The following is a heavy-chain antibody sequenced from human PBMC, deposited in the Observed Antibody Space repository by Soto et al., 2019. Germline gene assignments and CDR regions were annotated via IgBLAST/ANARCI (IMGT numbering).Heavy chain of an antibody. Sequence: QVQLVQSGAEVKKPGSSVKVSCKASGGTFSSYAISWVRQAPGQGLEWMGGIIPIFGTANYAQKFQGRVTITADESTSTAYMELSSLRSEDMAVYYCASPGCSSTSCYTDYYYYGMDVWGQGTTVTVSS. J-gene: IGHJ6*02. V-gene: IGHV1-69*01. CDR3: ASPGCSSTSCYTDYYYYGMDV. CDR2: IIPIFGTA. D-gene: IGHD2-2*02. CDR1: GGTFSSYA.